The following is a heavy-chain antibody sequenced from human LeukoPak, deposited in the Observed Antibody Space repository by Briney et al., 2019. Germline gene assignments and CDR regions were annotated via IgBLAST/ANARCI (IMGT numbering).Heavy chain of an antibody. J-gene: IGHJ4*02. CDR1: GFTVSNSN. Sequence: GGSLRLSCVASGFTVSNSNMSWVRQAPGKGLEWVSVIYSDGGTFYSDSVKGRFTISRDYSKSTLYLQMNSLRADDTAVYYCARDSNGPAFWGQGTLVTVSS. D-gene: IGHD6-19*01. CDR2: IYSDGGT. V-gene: IGHV3-53*01. CDR3: ARDSNGPAF.